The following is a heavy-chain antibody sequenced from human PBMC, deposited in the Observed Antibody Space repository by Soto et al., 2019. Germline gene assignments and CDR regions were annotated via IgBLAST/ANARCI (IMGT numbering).Heavy chain of an antibody. J-gene: IGHJ6*02. Sequence: GGSLRLSCAASGFTFSSYGMHWVRQAPGKGLEWVAVISYDGSNKYYADSVKGRFTISRDNSKNTLYLQMNSLRAEDTAVYYCAKSEYSSSYYYYYYGMDVWGQGTTVTVSS. V-gene: IGHV3-30*18. CDR1: GFTFSSYG. CDR3: AKSEYSSSYYYYYYGMDV. CDR2: ISYDGSNK. D-gene: IGHD6-6*01.